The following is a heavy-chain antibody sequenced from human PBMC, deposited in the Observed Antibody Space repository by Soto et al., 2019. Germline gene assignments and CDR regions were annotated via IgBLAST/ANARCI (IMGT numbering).Heavy chain of an antibody. CDR2: IWYDGSNK. CDR3: ARDGFRPGYDFWSGRRRGRYYYYMDV. Sequence: GGSLRLSCAASGFTFSSYGMHWVRQAPGKGLEWVAVIWYDGSNKYYADSVKGRFTISRDNSKNTLYLQMNSLRAEDTAVYYCARDGFRPGYDFWSGRRRGRYYYYMDVWGKGTTVTVSS. D-gene: IGHD3-3*01. V-gene: IGHV3-33*01. CDR1: GFTFSSYG. J-gene: IGHJ6*03.